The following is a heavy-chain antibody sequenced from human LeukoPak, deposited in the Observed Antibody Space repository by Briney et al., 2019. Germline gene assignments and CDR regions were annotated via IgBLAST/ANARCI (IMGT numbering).Heavy chain of an antibody. Sequence: PGGSLRLSCAASGFTLSNYWMTWVRQAPGKGLEWVASIKDDGGAKYYDDSVQGRFSISRGDAKNSLYLQMNSPTFDDTAVYYCARIQLYHGDFDSWGQGTLVTVSS. CDR3: ARIQLYHGDFDS. CDR1: GFTLSNYW. V-gene: IGHV3-7*01. J-gene: IGHJ4*02. D-gene: IGHD1-1*01. CDR2: IKDDGGAK.